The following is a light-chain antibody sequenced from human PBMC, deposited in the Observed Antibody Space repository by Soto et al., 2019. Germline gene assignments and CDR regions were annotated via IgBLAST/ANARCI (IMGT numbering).Light chain of an antibody. CDR1: SSDVGGYNY. V-gene: IGLV2-14*01. J-gene: IGLJ2*01. Sequence: QSALTLPASVSGSPGQSITISCTGTSSDVGGYNYVSWYQQHPGKAPKLMIYDVSNRPSGVSNRFSGSKSGNTASLTISGLQAEEEADYYGSSYSSSSTLVFGGGTKLTFL. CDR3: SSYSSSSTLV. CDR2: DVS.